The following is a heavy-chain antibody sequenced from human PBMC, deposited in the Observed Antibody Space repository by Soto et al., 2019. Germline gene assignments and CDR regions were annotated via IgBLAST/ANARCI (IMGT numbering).Heavy chain of an antibody. CDR2: ITSSSRTI. J-gene: IGHJ6*02. Sequence: EVQLVESGGGLVQPGGSLRLSCAASGFTFSSYSMNWVRQAPGKGLEWVSYITSSSRTIYYADSVKGRFTISRDNAKNSMYLQMNSMRAEDTDVYYCARDNSGSYFTLYYYYGMDVWGQGTTVTVSS. CDR1: GFTFSSYS. V-gene: IGHV3-48*01. CDR3: ARDNSGSYFTLYYYYGMDV. D-gene: IGHD1-26*01.